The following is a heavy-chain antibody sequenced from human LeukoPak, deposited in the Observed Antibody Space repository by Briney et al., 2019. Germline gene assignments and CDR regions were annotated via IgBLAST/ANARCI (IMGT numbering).Heavy chain of an antibody. Sequence: GGSLRLSCAASGFTLSDYYMSWIRQAPGKGLEWVSYISRSGSTIYYADSVKGRFTISRDNAKNSLYLQMNSLRAEDTAVYYCARDGTVVVAIDAFDIWGQRTMVTVSS. V-gene: IGHV3-11*01. CDR3: ARDGTVVVAIDAFDI. CDR1: GFTLSDYY. D-gene: IGHD2-15*01. CDR2: ISRSGSTI. J-gene: IGHJ3*02.